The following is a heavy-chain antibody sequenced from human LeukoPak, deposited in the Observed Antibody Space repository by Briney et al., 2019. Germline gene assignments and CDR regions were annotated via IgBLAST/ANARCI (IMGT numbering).Heavy chain of an antibody. J-gene: IGHJ4*02. CDR2: IYSGGST. D-gene: IGHD1-1*01. CDR3: TTDLRGRGTCPTCLDY. V-gene: IGHV3-53*01. Sequence: PGGSLRLSCAASGLSVSSNYMSWVRQAPGKGLEWVSVIYSGGSTYSADPVRGRFTISRDNSKNTLYLQMNSLRAEDTAVYYCTTDLRGRGTCPTCLDYWGQGTLVTVSS. CDR1: GLSVSSNY.